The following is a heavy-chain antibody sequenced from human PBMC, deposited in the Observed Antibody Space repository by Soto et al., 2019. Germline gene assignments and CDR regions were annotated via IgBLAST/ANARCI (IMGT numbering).Heavy chain of an antibody. CDR3: ARDGMTTVTTGAFDI. J-gene: IGHJ3*02. Sequence: GGSLRLSCAASGFTFSSYSMNWVRQAPGKGLEWVSSISSSSSYIYYADSGKGRFTISRDNAKNSLYLQMNSLRAEDTAVYYCARDGMTTVTTGAFDIWGQGTMVTVSS. V-gene: IGHV3-21*01. CDR1: GFTFSSYS. CDR2: ISSSSSYI. D-gene: IGHD4-17*01.